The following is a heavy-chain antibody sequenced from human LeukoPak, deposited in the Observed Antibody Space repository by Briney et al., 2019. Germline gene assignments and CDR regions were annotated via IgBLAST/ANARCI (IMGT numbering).Heavy chain of an antibody. CDR3: ARGGLSTVYWNFDL. V-gene: IGHV4-30-4*01. J-gene: IGHJ2*01. CDR2: IYYSGST. D-gene: IGHD4-11*01. Sequence: PSETLSLTCTVSGGSISSGDYYWSWIRQPPGKGLEWIGYIYYSGSTYYNPSLKSRVTISVDTSKNQFSLKLSSVTAADTAVYYCARGGLSTVYWNFDLWGRGTLVTVSS. CDR1: GGSISSGDYY.